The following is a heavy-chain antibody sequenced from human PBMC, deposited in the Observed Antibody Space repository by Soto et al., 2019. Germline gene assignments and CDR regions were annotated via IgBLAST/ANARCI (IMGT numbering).Heavy chain of an antibody. CDR3: ARGGLSSSSTFRYYYYDMDV. V-gene: IGHV1-8*01. Sequence: QVQLVQSGAEVKKPGGSVKVSCKASGYTFTSYDINWVRQATGQGLEWMGWMNPNSGNTGYAQKFQGSATLPRNTSISTPYMELSSLKSEDTVVYYCARGGLSSSSTFRYYYYDMDVWGQGTTVTVSS. CDR2: MNPNSGNT. CDR1: GYTFTSYD. J-gene: IGHJ6*02. D-gene: IGHD6-6*01.